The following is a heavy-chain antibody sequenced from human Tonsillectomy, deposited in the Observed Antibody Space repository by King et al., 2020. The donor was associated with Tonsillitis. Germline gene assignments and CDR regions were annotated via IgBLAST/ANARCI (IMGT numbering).Heavy chain of an antibody. V-gene: IGHV3-7*01. CDR1: GFTFSSYW. CDR2: IKKDGSEK. D-gene: IGHD3-10*01. J-gene: IGHJ4*02. CDR3: ARNMVRGFHLTFDY. Sequence: VQLVESGGGLVQPGGSLRLSCAASGFTFSSYWMSWVRQAPGKGLEWVANIKKDGSEKYYVDSVKGRITISRDNSKNSLYLQMNSLRDEDTAVYYCARNMVRGFHLTFDYWGQGTLVTVSS.